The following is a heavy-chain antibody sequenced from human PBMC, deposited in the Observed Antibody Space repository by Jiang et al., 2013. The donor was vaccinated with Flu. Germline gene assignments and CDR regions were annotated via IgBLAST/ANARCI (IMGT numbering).Heavy chain of an antibody. D-gene: IGHD6-13*01. CDR3: ARVPAIGIAAAGYFDY. V-gene: IGHV6-1*01. Sequence: QTLSLTCAISGDGVSSNSAAWNWIRQSPSRGLEWLGRTYYRSKWFNDYAVSVKSRITINPDTSRNQFSLQLNSVTPEDTAVYYCARVPAIGIAAAGYFDYWGQGTLVTVSS. CDR1: GDGVSSNSAA. J-gene: IGHJ4*02. CDR2: TYYRSKWFN.